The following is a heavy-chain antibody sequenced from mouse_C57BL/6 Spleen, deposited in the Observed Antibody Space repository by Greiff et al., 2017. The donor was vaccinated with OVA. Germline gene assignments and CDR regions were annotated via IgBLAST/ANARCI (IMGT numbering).Heavy chain of an antibody. Sequence: QVQLQQPGAELVKPGASVKLSCKASGYTFTSYWMQWVKQRPGQGLEWIGEIDPSDSYTNYNQKFKGKATLTVDTSSSTAYMQLSSLTSKDSAVYYCARGGDGPWYFDVWGTGTTVTVSS. D-gene: IGHD3-1*01. V-gene: IGHV1-50*01. CDR1: GYTFTSYW. CDR3: ARGGDGPWYFDV. J-gene: IGHJ1*03. CDR2: IDPSDSYT.